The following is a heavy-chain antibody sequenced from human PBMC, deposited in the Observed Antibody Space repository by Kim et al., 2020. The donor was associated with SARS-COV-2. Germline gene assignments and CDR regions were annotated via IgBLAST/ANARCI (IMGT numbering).Heavy chain of an antibody. D-gene: IGHD3-10*01. J-gene: IGHJ4*02. CDR2: IYYSGST. CDR1: GGSISSGGYY. Sequence: SETLSLTCTVSGGSISSGGYYWSWIRQHPGKGLEWIGYIYYSGSTYYNPSLKSRVTISVDTSKNQFSLKLSSVTAADTAVYYCARVQRLADYYGSGSYLYYFDYWGQGTLVTVSS. V-gene: IGHV4-31*03. CDR3: ARVQRLADYYGSGSYLYYFDY.